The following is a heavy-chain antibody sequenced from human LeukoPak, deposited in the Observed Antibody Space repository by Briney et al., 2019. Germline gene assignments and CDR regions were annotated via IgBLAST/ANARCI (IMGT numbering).Heavy chain of an antibody. D-gene: IGHD2-15*01. CDR1: GGSISSYY. J-gene: IGHJ5*02. CDR2: IYHSGST. CDR3: ARENCSGGSCYSGTPLDGFDP. V-gene: IGHV4-59*12. Sequence: PSETLSLTCTVSGGSISSYYWSWIRQPPGKGLEWIGYIYHSGSTYYNPSLKSRVTISVDRSKNQFSLKLSSVTAADTAVYYCARENCSGGSCYSGTPLDGFDPWGQGTLVTVSS.